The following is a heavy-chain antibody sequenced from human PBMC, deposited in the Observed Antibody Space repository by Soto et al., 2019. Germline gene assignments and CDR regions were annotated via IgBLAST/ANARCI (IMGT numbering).Heavy chain of an antibody. Sequence: ASVKVSCKASGYTFTGYYMHWVRQAPGQGLEWMGWINPNSGGTNYAQKFQGWVTMTRDTSISTAYMELSRLRSDDTAVYYCARVDCSGGSCSDGAFDIWGQGTMVTVSS. CDR1: GYTFTGYY. CDR2: INPNSGGT. CDR3: ARVDCSGGSCSDGAFDI. V-gene: IGHV1-2*04. D-gene: IGHD2-15*01. J-gene: IGHJ3*02.